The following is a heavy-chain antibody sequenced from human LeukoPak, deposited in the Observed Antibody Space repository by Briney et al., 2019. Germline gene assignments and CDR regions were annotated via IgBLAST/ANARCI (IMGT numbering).Heavy chain of an antibody. CDR3: ARVVEYCSGDSCYPHYFDY. V-gene: IGHV1-2*06. CDR1: GYTFTGYY. D-gene: IGHD2-15*01. CDR2: INPNSGGT. J-gene: IGHJ4*02. Sequence: ASVKVSCKASGYTFTGYYMHWVRQAPGQGLEWMGRINPNSGGTNYAQKFQGRVTMTRDTSISTAYMELSRLRSDDTAIYFCARVVEYCSGDSCYPHYFDYWGQGTLVTVSS.